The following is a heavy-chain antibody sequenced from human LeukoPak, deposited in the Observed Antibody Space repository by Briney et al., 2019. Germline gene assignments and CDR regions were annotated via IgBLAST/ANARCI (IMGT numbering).Heavy chain of an antibody. Sequence: GGSLRLSCAASGFTFSSYAMSWVRQAPGKGLEWVSAISGSGGSTYYADSVKGRFTISRDNSKNTLYLQMSRLRAEDTAVYYCARILRITIFGVVEYYFDYWGQGTLVTVSS. CDR3: ARILRITIFGVVEYYFDY. J-gene: IGHJ4*02. CDR1: GFTFSSYA. CDR2: ISGSGGST. D-gene: IGHD3-3*01. V-gene: IGHV3-23*01.